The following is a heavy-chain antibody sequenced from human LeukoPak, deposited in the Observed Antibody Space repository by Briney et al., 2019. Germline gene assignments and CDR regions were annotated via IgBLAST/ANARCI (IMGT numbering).Heavy chain of an antibody. CDR1: GFIFSDYY. D-gene: IGHD3-16*01. V-gene: IGHV3-11*05. Sequence: PGGSLRLSCPAPGFIFSDYYMTWIRRAPGKGLEWVSYISSSSGFTKYADSVRGRFTISRDNAKNSLYLQMNTLRVDDTAVYYCARGSPPGDWGQGTLVTVSS. J-gene: IGHJ4*02. CDR3: ARGSPPGD. CDR2: ISSSSGFT.